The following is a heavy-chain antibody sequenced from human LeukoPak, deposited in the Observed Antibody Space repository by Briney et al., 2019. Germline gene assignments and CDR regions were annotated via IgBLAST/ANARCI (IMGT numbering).Heavy chain of an antibody. CDR3: AKDRLLYFDY. CDR2: ISYDGSNK. CDR1: GFTSSSYA. Sequence: PGGSLRLSCAASGFTSSSYARHGVRQAPGRGLEWVAVISYDGSNKYYADSVKGRFTISRDNSKNTLYLQMNSLRAEDTAVYYCAKDRLLYFDYWGQGTLVTVSS. V-gene: IGHV3-30*18. J-gene: IGHJ4*02.